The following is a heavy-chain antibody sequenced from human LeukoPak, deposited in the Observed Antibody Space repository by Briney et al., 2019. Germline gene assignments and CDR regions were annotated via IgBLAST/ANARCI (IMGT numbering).Heavy chain of an antibody. Sequence: GESLKISCKGSGYSFPNYWIGWVRQMPGKGLEWIGIVYPATSDTTYSPSFQGQVTISADKSSSTAYLQWSSLKASDTAIYYYARPKTLGGYNYEFEFWGQGTLVTVSS. J-gene: IGHJ4*02. V-gene: IGHV5-51*01. CDR1: GYSFPNYW. D-gene: IGHD5-18*01. CDR2: VYPATSDT. CDR3: ARPKTLGGYNYEFEF.